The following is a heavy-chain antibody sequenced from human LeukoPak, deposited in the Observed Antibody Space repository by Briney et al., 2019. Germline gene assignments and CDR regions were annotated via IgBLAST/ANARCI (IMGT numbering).Heavy chain of an antibody. D-gene: IGHD1-26*01. CDR2: MKDDGNEI. J-gene: IGHJ4*02. CDR1: GFTFKNYR. CDR3: ARNRATNDY. V-gene: IGHV3-7*01. Sequence: GGSLRLSCTASGFTFKNYRMTRVRQAPGKGLEWVASMKDDGNEIQYVDSVKGRFTISRDNAKNSLYLQMNNPRAEDTAVYYCARNRATNDYWGQGTLVTVSS.